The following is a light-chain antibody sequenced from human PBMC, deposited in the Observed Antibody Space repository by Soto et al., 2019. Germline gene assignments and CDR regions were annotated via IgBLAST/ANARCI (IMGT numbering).Light chain of an antibody. V-gene: IGKV1-39*01. J-gene: IGKJ1*01. CDR2: AAS. CDR1: QSISPW. CDR3: QQSYTTPWT. Sequence: DIQMTQSPSTLSASVGDRVTVTCRASQSISPWLAWYQQKPGKAPKLLIYAASSLRYGVPSRFRGSESGTEFTLTISSLQPEDFATYFCQQSYTTPWTFGQGTKVDIK.